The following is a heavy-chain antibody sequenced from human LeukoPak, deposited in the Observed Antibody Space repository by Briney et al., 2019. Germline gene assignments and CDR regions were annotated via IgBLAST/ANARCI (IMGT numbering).Heavy chain of an antibody. J-gene: IGHJ4*02. CDR1: GGSISSGGYY. D-gene: IGHD3-22*01. CDR2: IYYSGST. V-gene: IGHV4-31*03. CDR3: ARDPAPNSSGYREDYFDS. Sequence: SQTLSLTCTVSGGSISSGGYYWSWIRQHPGKGLEWIGYIYYSGSTNYNPSLKSRVTISVDTPKNQFSLKLSSVTAADTAVYYCARDPAPNSSGYREDYFDSWGQGTLVTVSS.